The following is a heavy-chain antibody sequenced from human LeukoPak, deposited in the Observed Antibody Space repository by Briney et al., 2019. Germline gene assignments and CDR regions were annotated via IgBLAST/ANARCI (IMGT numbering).Heavy chain of an antibody. CDR1: GFTFSSYA. CDR2: ISGSGGST. J-gene: IGHJ4*02. V-gene: IGHV3-23*01. D-gene: IGHD6-19*01. CDR3: AKDQGRFSSGWYLDD. Sequence: GGSLRLSCAASGFTFSSYAMSWVRQAPGKGLEWVSAISGSGGSTYYADSVQGRFTISRDNSKNTLSLQMNSLRAEDTAVYYCAKDQGRFSSGWYLDDWGQGTLVTVSS.